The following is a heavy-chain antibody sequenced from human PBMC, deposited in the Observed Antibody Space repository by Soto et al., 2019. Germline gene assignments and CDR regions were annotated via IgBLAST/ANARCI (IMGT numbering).Heavy chain of an antibody. Sequence: ASVKVSCKASGGTFSSYAISWVRQAPGQGLEWMGGIIPIFGTANYAQKFQGRVTITADESTSTAYMELSSLRSEDTAVYYCARRFGGSSSLYFYGMDVWGQGTTVTVSS. CDR3: ARRFGGSSSLYFYGMDV. J-gene: IGHJ6*02. CDR1: GGTFSSYA. CDR2: IIPIFGTA. D-gene: IGHD6-13*01. V-gene: IGHV1-69*13.